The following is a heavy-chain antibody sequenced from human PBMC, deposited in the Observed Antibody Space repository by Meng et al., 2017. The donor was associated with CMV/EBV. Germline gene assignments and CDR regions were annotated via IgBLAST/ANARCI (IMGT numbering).Heavy chain of an antibody. CDR2: IWYDGSNK. CDR3: ARDRALLIYYDSSGYFDY. D-gene: IGHD3-22*01. V-gene: IGHV3-33*01. Sequence: TFSSYGMQGVRQAPGKGLEWVAVIWYDGSNKYYADSVKGRFTISRDNSKNTLYLQMNSLRAEDTAVYYCARDRALLIYYDSSGYFDYWGQGTLVTVSS. CDR1: TFSSYG. J-gene: IGHJ4*02.